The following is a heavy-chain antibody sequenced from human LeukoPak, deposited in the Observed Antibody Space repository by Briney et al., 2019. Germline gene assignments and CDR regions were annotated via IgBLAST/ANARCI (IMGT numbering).Heavy chain of an antibody. CDR1: DGSISSYY. J-gene: IGHJ4*02. Sequence: PSETLSLTFTVSDGSISSYYWTWIRQPPGKELEWIGYIDYSGSTSYNPSLKSRVTISVDTSKNQLSLKVDSVTTADTAVYYCARLDPNIYGYVPDYWGQGTLVSVSS. V-gene: IGHV4-59*01. CDR3: ARLDPNIYGYVPDY. CDR2: IDYSGST. D-gene: IGHD3-16*01.